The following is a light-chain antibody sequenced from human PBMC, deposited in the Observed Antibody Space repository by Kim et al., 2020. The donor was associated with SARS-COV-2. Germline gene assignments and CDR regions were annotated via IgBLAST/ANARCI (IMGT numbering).Light chain of an antibody. Sequence: ALGQTVKITCQGDSLRSYYASWYQQKPGRAPILVIYGRNNRPSGIPDRFSGSSSVNTASLTITGAQAEDEADYYCNSRDSTGKRWVFGTGTKVTVL. CDR1: SLRSYY. V-gene: IGLV3-19*01. CDR3: NSRDSTGKRWV. CDR2: GRN. J-gene: IGLJ1*01.